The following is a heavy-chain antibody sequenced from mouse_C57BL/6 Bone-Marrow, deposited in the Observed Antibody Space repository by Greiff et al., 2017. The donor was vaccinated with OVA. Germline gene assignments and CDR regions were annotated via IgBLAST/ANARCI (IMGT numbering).Heavy chain of an antibody. CDR1: GFAFSSSW. CDR2: IYPGDGDT. D-gene: IGHD2-3*01. J-gene: IGHJ4*01. V-gene: IGHV1-82*01. Sequence: QVQLQQSGPELVKPGASVKISCKASGFAFSSSWMNWVKQRPGKGLEWIGRIYPGDGDTNYTGKFKGKATLTADKSSSTAYMQLSSLTSEDTAVYCCARWGRWLPFYFALDYWGQGTSGTVSS. CDR3: ARWGRWLPFYFALDY.